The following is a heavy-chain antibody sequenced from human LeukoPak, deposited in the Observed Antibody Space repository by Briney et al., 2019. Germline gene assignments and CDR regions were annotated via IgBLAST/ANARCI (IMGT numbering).Heavy chain of an antibody. V-gene: IGHV3-48*03. CDR2: ISSRGTTI. J-gene: IGHJ6*02. CDR3: ARVRSGLHMDV. D-gene: IGHD2-15*01. Sequence: GGSLRLSCEASGFTFSNYAMTWVRQAPGKGLEWVSYISSRGTTIYYVDSVKGRFTISRDNAKNSLYLQMNSLRAEDTALYYCARVRSGLHMDVWGQGTTVTVSS. CDR1: GFTFSNYA.